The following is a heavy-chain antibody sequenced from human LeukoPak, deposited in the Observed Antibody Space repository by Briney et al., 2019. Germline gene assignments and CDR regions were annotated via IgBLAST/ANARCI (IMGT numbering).Heavy chain of an antibody. CDR1: GGSISSYY. Sequence: SETLSLTCTVSGGSISSYYWSWIRQPPGKGLEWIAYIYYSGSTNYNPSLKSRVTISVDTSKNQFSLKLSSVTAADTAVYYCARDKLSFGSRYNWFDPWGQGSLVTVSS. J-gene: IGHJ5*02. D-gene: IGHD3-16*01. V-gene: IGHV4-59*01. CDR2: IYYSGST. CDR3: ARDKLSFGSRYNWFDP.